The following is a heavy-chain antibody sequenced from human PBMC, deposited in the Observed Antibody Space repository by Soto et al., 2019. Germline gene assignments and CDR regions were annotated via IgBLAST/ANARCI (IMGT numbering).Heavy chain of an antibody. J-gene: IGHJ6*02. CDR3: AKDQYSSSLYNYYGMDG. CDR2: ISGSGGST. D-gene: IGHD6-13*01. CDR1: GFPFSSYA. Sequence: EVQLLESGGGLVQPGGSLRLSCAASGFPFSSYAMSWVRQAPGKGLEWVSAISGSGGSTYYADSVKGRFTISRDNSKNTRYLQMNSLRAEDTAVYYCAKDQYSSSLYNYYGMDGWGQGTTVTVAS. V-gene: IGHV3-23*01.